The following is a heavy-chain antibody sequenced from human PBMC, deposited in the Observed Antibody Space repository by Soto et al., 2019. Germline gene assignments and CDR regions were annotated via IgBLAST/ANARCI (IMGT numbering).Heavy chain of an antibody. CDR2: IDPSDSYT. CDR3: ARLPIVRGVPTYGVDV. CDR1: GYSFTSYW. Sequence: EVQLVQSGAEVKKPGESLRISCKGSGYSFTSYWISWVRQMPGKGLEWMGRIDPSDSYTNYSPSFQGHVTISADKSIGAAALQWSSLQASDSAVYYFARLPIVRGVPTYGVDVWGQGTTVTVSS. J-gene: IGHJ6*02. V-gene: IGHV5-10-1*01. D-gene: IGHD3-10*01.